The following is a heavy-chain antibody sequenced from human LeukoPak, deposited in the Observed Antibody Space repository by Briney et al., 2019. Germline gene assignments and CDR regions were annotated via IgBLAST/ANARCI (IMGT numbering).Heavy chain of an antibody. J-gene: IGHJ5*01. CDR1: GYTFTSYG. Sequence: ASVKVSCKASGYTFTSYGISWVRQAPGQGLEWMGWISAYNGNTNYAQKLQGRVTMTTDTSTSTAYMELRSLRSDDTAVYYCARDVSAVVELLQMGNWFDYWGQGTLVTVSS. CDR3: ARDVSAVVELLQMGNWFDY. D-gene: IGHD1-26*01. V-gene: IGHV1-18*01. CDR2: ISAYNGNT.